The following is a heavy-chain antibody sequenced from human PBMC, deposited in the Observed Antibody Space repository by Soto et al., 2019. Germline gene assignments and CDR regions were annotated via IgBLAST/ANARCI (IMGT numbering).Heavy chain of an antibody. D-gene: IGHD2-2*01. V-gene: IGHV4-31*03. J-gene: IGHJ6*02. Sequence: TLSLTCTVSGGSISSGCYYWSWIRQHPGKGLEWIGYIYYSGSTYYNPSLKSRVTISVDTSKNQFSLKLSSVTAADTAVYYCASSYCSSTSCLNYYYYGMDVWGQGTTVTVSS. CDR1: GGSISSGCYY. CDR3: ASSYCSSTSCLNYYYYGMDV. CDR2: IYYSGST.